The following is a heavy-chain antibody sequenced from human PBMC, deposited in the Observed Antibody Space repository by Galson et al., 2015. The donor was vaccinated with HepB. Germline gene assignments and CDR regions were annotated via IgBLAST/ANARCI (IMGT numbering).Heavy chain of an antibody. V-gene: IGHV3-7*01. CDR2: INEDGSDK. CDR3: ATRGQAMAD. D-gene: IGHD6-19*01. Sequence: SLRLSCAASGFPFNTYWMTWVRQAPGKGLEWVANINEDGSDKNYVDSVKGRLIISRDNAKRALSLQMNSLSAADTAVYYCATRGQAMADWGQGTLVTVSS. J-gene: IGHJ4*02. CDR1: GFPFNTYW.